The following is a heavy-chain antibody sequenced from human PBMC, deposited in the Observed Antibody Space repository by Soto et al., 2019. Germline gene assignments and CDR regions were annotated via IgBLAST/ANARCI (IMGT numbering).Heavy chain of an antibody. Sequence: QVQLQESGPGLVKPSQTLSLTCTVSGGSISSGGYYWSWIRQHPGKGLEWIGYIYYSGSTYYNPSLKSRVTISVATPKNQFSLKLSSVTAADTAVYYCARGMDCSGGSCYSFYSMYYYGMDVWGQGTTVTVSS. CDR2: IYYSGST. J-gene: IGHJ6*02. D-gene: IGHD2-15*01. CDR3: ARGMDCSGGSCYSFYSMYYYGMDV. V-gene: IGHV4-31*03. CDR1: GGSISSGGYY.